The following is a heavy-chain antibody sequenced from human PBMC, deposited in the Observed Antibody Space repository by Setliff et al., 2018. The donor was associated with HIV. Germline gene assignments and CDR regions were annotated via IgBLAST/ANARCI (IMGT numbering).Heavy chain of an antibody. V-gene: IGHV1-8*02. CDR3: ASGKGVGGVVIAGGLDV. CDR1: RYTFSNYD. Sequence: ASVKVSCKASRYTFSNYDVNWVRQATGQGLEWMAWMNPISDHRGYAQKFQGRLTMTKDTSTSTVYMELGSLKSDDTAVYYCASGKGVGGVVIAGGLDVWGKGTTVTVSS. D-gene: IGHD3-10*01. J-gene: IGHJ6*04. CDR2: MNPISDHR.